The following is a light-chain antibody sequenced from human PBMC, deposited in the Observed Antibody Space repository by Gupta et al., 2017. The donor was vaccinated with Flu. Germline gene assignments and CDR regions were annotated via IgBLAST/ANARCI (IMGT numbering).Light chain of an antibody. CDR1: QGINTY. CDR3: QQFHSVPPT. Sequence: DIQMTQSPSSLSASVGDRVTITCQASQGINTYLNWYQQKPGKDPKLLIYDASNLETGVPSRFSGSGSGTDFTFAISSLQPEDVATYFCQQFHSVPPTFGPGTKVDI. V-gene: IGKV1-33*01. J-gene: IGKJ3*01. CDR2: DAS.